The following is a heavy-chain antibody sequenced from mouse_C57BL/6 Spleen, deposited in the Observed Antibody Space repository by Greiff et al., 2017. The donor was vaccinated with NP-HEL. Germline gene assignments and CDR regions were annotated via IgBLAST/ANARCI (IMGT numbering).Heavy chain of an antibody. V-gene: IGHV1-63*01. J-gene: IGHJ4*01. CDR3: ARRGYDSNLYYYAMDY. Sequence: VQLQQSGAELVRPGTSVKMSCKASGYTFTNYWIGWAKQRPGHGLEWIGDIYPGGGYTNYNEKFKGKATLTADKSSSTAYMQFSSLTSEDSAIYYCARRGYDSNLYYYAMDYWGQGTSVTVSS. CDR2: IYPGGGYT. CDR1: GYTFTNYW. D-gene: IGHD2-5*01.